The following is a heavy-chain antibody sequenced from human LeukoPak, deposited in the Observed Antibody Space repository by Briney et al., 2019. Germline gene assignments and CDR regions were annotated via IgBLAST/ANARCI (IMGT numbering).Heavy chain of an antibody. Sequence: GGSLRLSCAASGFTFSSYSMNWVRQAPGKGLECVSSIRDSGNGTDYADSVKGRFTVSRDNSKNTLYLHMNTLSAEDTAVYYCAKWAYYDFWSGHYKSHFDSWAQGTLVTVSP. CDR2: IRDSGNGT. D-gene: IGHD3-3*01. J-gene: IGHJ4*02. CDR3: AKWAYYDFWSGHYKSHFDS. CDR1: GFTFSSYS. V-gene: IGHV3-23*01.